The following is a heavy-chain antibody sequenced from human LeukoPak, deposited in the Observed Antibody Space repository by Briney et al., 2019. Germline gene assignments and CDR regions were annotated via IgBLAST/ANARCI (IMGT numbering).Heavy chain of an antibody. D-gene: IGHD3-10*01. CDR3: AKDLGYYYGSGSYLDY. Sequence: GGSLRLSCAASGFTFSSYGMHWVRQAPGKGLEWVAFIRYDGSNKYYADSVKGRFTISRDNSKNTLYLQMNSLRAEDTAVYYCAKDLGYYYGSGSYLDYWGQGTLVTVSS. CDR2: IRYDGSNK. J-gene: IGHJ4*02. CDR1: GFTFSSYG. V-gene: IGHV3-30*02.